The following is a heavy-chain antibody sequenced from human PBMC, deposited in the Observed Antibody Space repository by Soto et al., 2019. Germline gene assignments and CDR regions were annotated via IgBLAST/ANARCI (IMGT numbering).Heavy chain of an antibody. Sequence: GGSLRLSCAASGFTFSTYWMHWVRQAPGTGLEWVSRIKGDGSSTSYADSAKGRFTISRDNAKNTLYLQMNSLGAEDTAVYWCARGIRHYCGVDVWGQGTTVTVSS. CDR2: IKGDGSST. J-gene: IGHJ6*02. CDR1: GFTFSTYW. V-gene: IGHV3-74*01. CDR3: ARGIRHYCGVDV.